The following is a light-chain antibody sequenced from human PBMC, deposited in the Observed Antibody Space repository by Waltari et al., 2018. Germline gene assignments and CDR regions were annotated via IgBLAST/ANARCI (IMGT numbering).Light chain of an antibody. CDR2: DAS. Sequence: EIVLTQSPATLSLSPGERATLSCRASQGVSSYLGWYQQKPGQAPRLVIHDASNRATGIPARFSGSGSGTDFTLTISSLEPEDFAVYYCQHRSSWPLTFGGGTKVEIK. CDR1: QGVSSY. J-gene: IGKJ4*01. CDR3: QHRSSWPLT. V-gene: IGKV3-11*01.